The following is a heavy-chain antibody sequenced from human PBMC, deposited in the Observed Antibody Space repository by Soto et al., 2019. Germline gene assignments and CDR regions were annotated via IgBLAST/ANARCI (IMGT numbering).Heavy chain of an antibody. V-gene: IGHV1-46*01. D-gene: IGHD3-22*01. CDR3: XXINLSYDSSGYVDF. J-gene: IGHJ4*02. CDR1: GYTFTSYY. CDR2: INPSGGGT. Sequence: SVKVSCKASGYTFTSYYLQWVRQAPGQGLEWMGVINPSGGGTKYAQKFQGRVTMTKDTSTSTVYMDLSSLRSEDTAVYFCXXINLSYDSSGYVDFWGQGTLVTVSS.